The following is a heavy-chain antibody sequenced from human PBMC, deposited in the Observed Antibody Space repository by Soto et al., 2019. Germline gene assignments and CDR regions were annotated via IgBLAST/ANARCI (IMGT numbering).Heavy chain of an antibody. CDR3: ARGGARYYDFWSGYYTSPYYYGMDV. D-gene: IGHD3-3*01. Sequence: QVQLQQWGAGLLKPSETLSLTCAVYGGSFSGYYWSWIRQPPGKGLEWIGEINHSGSTNYNPSLKSRVTISVDTSKNQFSLKLSSVTAADTAVYYCARGGARYYDFWSGYYTSPYYYGMDVWGQGTTVTLSS. CDR2: INHSGST. J-gene: IGHJ6*02. CDR1: GGSFSGYY. V-gene: IGHV4-34*01.